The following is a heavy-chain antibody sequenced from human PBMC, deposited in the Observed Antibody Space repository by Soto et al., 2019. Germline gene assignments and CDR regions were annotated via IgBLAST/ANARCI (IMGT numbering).Heavy chain of an antibody. J-gene: IGHJ4*02. D-gene: IGHD4-17*01. V-gene: IGHV4-59*08. CDR3: GAHAGATYGPLDY. CDR2: ISYSGST. CDR1: GGSISSYY. Sequence: SETLSLTCTVSGGSISSYYWSWIRQPPGKGLECIGYISYSGSTNYNPSLKSRVTMSVDTSKNQFSLRLSSVTAADTAVYYCGAHAGATYGPLDYWGRGTLVTVSS.